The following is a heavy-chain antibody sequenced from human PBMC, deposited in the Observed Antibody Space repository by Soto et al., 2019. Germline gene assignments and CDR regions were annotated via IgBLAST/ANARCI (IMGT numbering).Heavy chain of an antibody. Sequence: QVQLQESGPGLVKPSQTLSLTCTVSGGSISSGDSYWSWIRQPPGKGLEWIGYIYYSGSTYYNPSLKGRVTMSVDTSKNQFSLILSSVPAADTAVYYCAPGSGYSSGSSHAFDIWGQGTMVTVSS. D-gene: IGHD3-22*01. CDR2: IYYSGST. CDR3: APGSGYSSGSSHAFDI. CDR1: GGSISSGDSY. J-gene: IGHJ3*02. V-gene: IGHV4-30-4*01.